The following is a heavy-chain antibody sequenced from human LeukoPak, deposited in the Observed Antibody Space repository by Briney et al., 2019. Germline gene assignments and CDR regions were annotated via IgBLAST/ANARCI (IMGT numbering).Heavy chain of an antibody. V-gene: IGHV4-38-2*02. J-gene: IGHJ4*02. D-gene: IGHD4-17*01. CDR2: IYNRGTN. CDR3: ARAVDYRDYVADY. Sequence: SETLSLTCTVSGYSISSSYYWGWIRQPPGKGLEWIGTIYNRGTNHYNPSLKSRVTISVDTSKKQFSLKLNSVTAADTAVYYCARAVDYRDYVADYWGQGTLVTVPS. CDR1: GYSISSSYY.